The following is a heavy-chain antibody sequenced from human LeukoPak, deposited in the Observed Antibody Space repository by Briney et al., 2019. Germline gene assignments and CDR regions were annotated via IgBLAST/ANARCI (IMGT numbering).Heavy chain of an antibody. J-gene: IGHJ4*02. Sequence: SETLSLTCTVSGNSISRAGYYWNWIRQHPGKGLEWIGYIYYNGNTFYNPSLESRMTMSLDTSKSQFSLKLSSVTAADTAVYYCARSGDLGGGFDYWGQGTLVIVSS. D-gene: IGHD3-10*01. CDR3: ARSGDLGGGFDY. V-gene: IGHV4-31*03. CDR2: IYYNGNT. CDR1: GNSISRAGYY.